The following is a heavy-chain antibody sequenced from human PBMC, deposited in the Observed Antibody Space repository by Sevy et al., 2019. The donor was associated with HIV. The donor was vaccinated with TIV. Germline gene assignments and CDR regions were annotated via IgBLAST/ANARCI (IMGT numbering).Heavy chain of an antibody. J-gene: IGHJ4*02. CDR3: ARGGYYYDNAAYYALDS. V-gene: IGHV3-33*01. CDR2: IWSDGAYQ. CDR1: GFTFSNYA. Sequence: GGSLRLFCAATGFTFSNYAMHWVRQAPGKGMEWVAIIWSDGAYQYHGDSVKGRFTISRDNSKNTLYLQMNNVRVEDTAVHYCARGGYYYDNAAYYALDSWGQGTLVTVSS. D-gene: IGHD3-22*01.